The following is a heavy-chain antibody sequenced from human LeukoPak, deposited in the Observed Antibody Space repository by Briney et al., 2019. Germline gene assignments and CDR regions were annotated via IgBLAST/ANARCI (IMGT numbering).Heavy chain of an antibody. J-gene: IGHJ3*02. CDR3: AREIEYCSSTSCFGRAFDI. D-gene: IGHD2-2*01. CDR2: ISSSSSTI. CDR1: GFTFSSYS. V-gene: IGHV3-48*04. Sequence: GGSLRLSCAASGFTFSSYSMNWVRQAPGKGLEWVSYISSSSSTIYYADSVKGRFTISRDNAKNSLYLQMNSLRAEDTAVYYCAREIEYCSSTSCFGRAFDIWGQGTMVTVSS.